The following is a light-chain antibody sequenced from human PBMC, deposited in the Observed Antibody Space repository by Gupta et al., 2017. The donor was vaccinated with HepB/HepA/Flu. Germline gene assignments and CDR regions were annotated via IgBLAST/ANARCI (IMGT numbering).Light chain of an antibody. CDR3: QQDAISPLT. Sequence: EIFLTQSPGALSLSPGERVTLSCRASETVSSNSLAWYQQKPGQTPSILIYDVSSRATGIPDRFSGSGSGTDFTLTITRLEPEDFAVYYCQQDAISPLTFGPGTRVDIK. CDR2: DVS. V-gene: IGKV3-20*01. CDR1: ETVSSNS. J-gene: IGKJ3*01.